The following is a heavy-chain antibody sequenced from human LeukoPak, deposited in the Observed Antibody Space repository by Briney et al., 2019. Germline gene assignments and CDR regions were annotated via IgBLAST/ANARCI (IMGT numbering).Heavy chain of an antibody. CDR3: ASARLAGSLGNFDY. V-gene: IGHV1-69*05. J-gene: IGHJ4*02. D-gene: IGHD7-27*01. CDR1: GGTFSSYA. CDR2: IIPIFGTA. Sequence: SVKVSCKASGGTFSSYAISWVRQAPGQGLEWMGRIIPIFGTANYAQKFQGRVTITTDESTSTAYMELSSLRSDDTAVYYCASARLAGSLGNFDYWGQGTLVTVSS.